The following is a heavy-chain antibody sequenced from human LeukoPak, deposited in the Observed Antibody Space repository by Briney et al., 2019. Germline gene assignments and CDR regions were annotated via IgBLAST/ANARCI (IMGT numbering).Heavy chain of an antibody. J-gene: IGHJ6*02. CDR3: ARVLLWFGELSGPDYYYYGMDV. CDR2: ISGSGGST. CDR1: GFTFSSYA. Sequence: GGSLRLSCAASGFTFSSYAMSWVREAPGKGLEWVSAISGSGGSTYYADSVKGRFTISRDNSKNTLYLQMNSLRAEDTAVYYCARVLLWFGELSGPDYYYYGMDVWGQGTTVTVSS. D-gene: IGHD3-10*01. V-gene: IGHV3-23*01.